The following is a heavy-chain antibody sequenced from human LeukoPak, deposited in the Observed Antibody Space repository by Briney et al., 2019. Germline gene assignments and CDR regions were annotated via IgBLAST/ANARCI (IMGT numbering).Heavy chain of an antibody. V-gene: IGHV1-18*01. CDR3: ARNLYYYGSGSEFDY. D-gene: IGHD3-10*01. CDR1: GYTFTSYG. J-gene: IGHJ4*02. Sequence: GASVKVSCKASGYTFTSYGISWVRQAPGQGLEWMGWISAYNGNTNHAQKLQGRVTMTTDTSTSTAYMELRSLRSDDTAVYYCARNLYYYGSGSEFDYWGQGTLVTVSS. CDR2: ISAYNGNT.